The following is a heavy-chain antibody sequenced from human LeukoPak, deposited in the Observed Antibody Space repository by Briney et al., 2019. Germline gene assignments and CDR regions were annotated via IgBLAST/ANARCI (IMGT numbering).Heavy chain of an antibody. V-gene: IGHV4-4*02. Sequence: SETLSLTCAVSGGSISSNWWSWVRQPPGKGLEWIGEVHHTGRTSYSPSLKSRVTISVDQSKNQFSLNLTSVTAADTAVYYCARDDSDLSKVAYWGQGTLVTVSS. CDR3: ARDDSDLSKVAY. J-gene: IGHJ4*02. CDR2: VHHTGRT. CDR1: GGSISSNW. D-gene: IGHD2-21*01.